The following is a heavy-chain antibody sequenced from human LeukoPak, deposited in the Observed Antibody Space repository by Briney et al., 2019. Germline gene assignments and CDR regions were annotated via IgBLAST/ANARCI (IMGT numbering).Heavy chain of an antibody. D-gene: IGHD2-15*01. CDR1: GGTFSSYA. J-gene: IGHJ5*02. CDR3: ARGPGGSNNNWFDA. CDR2: IIPIFGTA. V-gene: IGHV1-69*05. Sequence: GASVKVSCKASGGTFSSYAISWVRQAPGQGLEWMGGIIPIFGTANYAQKFQGRVTITTDESTSTAYMELSSLRSKDTAVYYCARGPGGSNNNWFDAWGQGTLVTVSS.